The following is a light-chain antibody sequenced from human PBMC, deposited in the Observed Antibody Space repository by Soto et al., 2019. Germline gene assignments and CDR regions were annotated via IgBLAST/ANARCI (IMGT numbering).Light chain of an antibody. Sequence: QSALAQPASVSGSLGQSITISCTGTSSDVGAFNFVSWYQHHPDRAPTLLIYDVTNRPSGVSNRFSGSKSGNTASLTISGLQAEDEAHYYCSSFTRSNSVVFGGGSQLTVL. CDR3: SSFTRSNSVV. V-gene: IGLV2-14*01. CDR1: SSDVGAFNF. J-gene: IGLJ2*01. CDR2: DVT.